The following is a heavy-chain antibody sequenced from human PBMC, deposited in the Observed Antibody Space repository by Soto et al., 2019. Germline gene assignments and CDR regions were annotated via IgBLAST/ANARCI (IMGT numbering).Heavy chain of an antibody. J-gene: IGHJ4*02. CDR3: VKPGSYSYYFDY. CDR2: IYYSGST. V-gene: IGHV4-39*01. Sequence: PSETLSLTCTVSGGSISSSSYYWGWIRQPPGKGLEWIGSIYYSGSTYYNPSLKSRVTISVDTSKNTLYLQMSSLRAEDTAVYYCVKPGSYSYYFDYWGQGTLVTVSS. CDR1: GGSISSSSYY. D-gene: IGHD1-26*01.